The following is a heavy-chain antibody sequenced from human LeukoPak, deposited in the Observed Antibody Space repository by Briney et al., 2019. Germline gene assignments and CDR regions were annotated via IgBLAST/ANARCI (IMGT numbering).Heavy chain of an antibody. D-gene: IGHD6-19*01. J-gene: IGHJ4*02. Sequence: SETLSLTCTVSGYSISSGYYWGWIRQPPGKGLEWIGSIYHSGSTYYNPSLKSRVTISVDTSKNQFSLKLSSVTAADTAVYYCASSPLEQWLVPQFDCWGQGTLVTVSS. CDR3: ASSPLEQWLVPQFDC. CDR2: IYHSGST. V-gene: IGHV4-38-2*02. CDR1: GYSISSGYY.